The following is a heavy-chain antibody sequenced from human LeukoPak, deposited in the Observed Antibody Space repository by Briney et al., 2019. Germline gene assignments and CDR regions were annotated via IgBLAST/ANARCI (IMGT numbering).Heavy chain of an antibody. D-gene: IGHD3-10*01. CDR3: ARDHGSGSYYLNWFDP. V-gene: IGHV1-69*13. CDR2: XIPIFGTA. Sequence: SVKVSCKASGGTFSSYAISWVRQAPGQGLXXXXXXIPIFGTANYAQKFQGRVTITADESTSTAYMELSSLRSEDTAVYYCARDHGSGSYYLNWFDPWGQGTLVTVSS. J-gene: IGHJ5*02. CDR1: GGTFSSYA.